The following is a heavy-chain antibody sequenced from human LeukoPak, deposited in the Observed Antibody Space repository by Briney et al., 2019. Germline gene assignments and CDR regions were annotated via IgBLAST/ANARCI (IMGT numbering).Heavy chain of an antibody. J-gene: IGHJ4*02. Sequence: ASVKVSCKASGYTFTSYGISWVRQAPGQGLEWMGWINPNSGGTNYAQKFQGRVTMTRDTSISTAYMELSRLRSDDTAVYYCARDATTNYDFWSGYPDDYWGQGTLVTVSS. CDR3: ARDATTNYDFWSGYPDDY. CDR1: GYTFTSYG. D-gene: IGHD3-3*01. CDR2: INPNSGGT. V-gene: IGHV1-2*02.